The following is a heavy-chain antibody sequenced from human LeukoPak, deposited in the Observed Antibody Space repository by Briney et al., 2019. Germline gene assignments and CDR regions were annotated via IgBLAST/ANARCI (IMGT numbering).Heavy chain of an antibody. Sequence: PGGSLRLSCAASGFTFSDYYMSWIRQAPGKGLEWVSYISSSGSTIYYADSVKGRLTISRDNAKNSLYLQMNSLRAEDTAVYYCARDGAMIETFGWFDPWGQGTLVTVSS. V-gene: IGHV3-11*01. CDR2: ISSSGSTI. CDR3: ARDGAMIETFGWFDP. D-gene: IGHD3-22*01. J-gene: IGHJ5*02. CDR1: GFTFSDYY.